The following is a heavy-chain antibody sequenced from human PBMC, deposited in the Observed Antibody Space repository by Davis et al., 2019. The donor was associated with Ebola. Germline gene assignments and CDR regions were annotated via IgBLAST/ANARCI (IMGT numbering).Heavy chain of an antibody. J-gene: IGHJ4*02. CDR3: AKDRYPEYGHFDY. V-gene: IGHV3-30*04. D-gene: IGHD1-14*01. Sequence: GESLKISCAASRFTFSSYAMHWVRQAPGKGLEWVAVISYDGSNKYYADSVKGRFTISRDNSKNTLYLQMNSLRAEDTAVYYCAKDRYPEYGHFDYWGQGTLVTVSS. CDR2: ISYDGSNK. CDR1: RFTFSSYA.